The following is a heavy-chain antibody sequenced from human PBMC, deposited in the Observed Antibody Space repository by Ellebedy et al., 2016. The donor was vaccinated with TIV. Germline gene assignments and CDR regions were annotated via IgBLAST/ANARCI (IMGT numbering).Heavy chain of an antibody. J-gene: IGHJ6*02. CDR3: ARDLGRYGMDV. CDR1: GGSISSSSYY. Sequence: MPSETLSLTCTVSGGSISSSSYYWGWIRQPPGKGLEWIGSIYYSGNSHIHPSLKSRVTLSLDTSKNQFSLDLSSVTAADTATYYCARDLGRYGMDVWGQGTTVTVSS. V-gene: IGHV4-39*07. CDR2: IYYSGNS.